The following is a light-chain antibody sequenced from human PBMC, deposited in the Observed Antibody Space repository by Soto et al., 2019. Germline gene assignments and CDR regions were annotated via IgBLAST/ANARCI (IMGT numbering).Light chain of an antibody. J-gene: IGLJ2*01. Sequence: QSVLTQPPSASGTPGQRVTISCSGSSSNIGSNTVSWYRQLPETAPELLMFSNNWRPSGVPDRFSGSKSGTSASLVINGLQSEDEAGYYCAAWDDSLNGPVFGGGTQLTVL. CDR2: SNN. CDR1: SSNIGSNT. V-gene: IGLV1-44*01. CDR3: AAWDDSLNGPV.